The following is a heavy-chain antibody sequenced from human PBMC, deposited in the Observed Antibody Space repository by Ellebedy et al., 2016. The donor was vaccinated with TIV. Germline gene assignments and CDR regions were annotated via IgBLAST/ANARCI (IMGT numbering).Heavy chain of an antibody. CDR3: ARLSSSAVDYYYYGMDV. CDR1: GYTFTGYY. D-gene: IGHD6-6*01. J-gene: IGHJ6*02. CDR2: INAGNGNT. Sequence: AASVKVSCKASGYTFTGYYLHWVRQAPGQGLEWMGWINAGNGNTKYSQKFQGRVTITRDTSASTAYMELSSLRSEDTAVYYCARLSSSAVDYYYYGMDVWGQGTTVTVSS. V-gene: IGHV1-3*01.